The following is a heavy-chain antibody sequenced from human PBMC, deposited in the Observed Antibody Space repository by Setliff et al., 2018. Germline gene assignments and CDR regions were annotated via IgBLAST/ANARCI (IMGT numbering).Heavy chain of an antibody. CDR2: MSYSGST. V-gene: IGHV4-59*02. CDR3: AREGRSSTRGWYMDA. CDR1: GASVTRYS. Sequence: SETLSLTCNVSGASVTRYSWAWIRQPPGRGLEWIGTMSYSGSTDYKPTLKSRATISVDTSKNQFSLKLTSMTAADTAVYFCAREGRSSTRGWYMDAWGKGTSVTVSS. J-gene: IGHJ6*03. D-gene: IGHD2-2*01.